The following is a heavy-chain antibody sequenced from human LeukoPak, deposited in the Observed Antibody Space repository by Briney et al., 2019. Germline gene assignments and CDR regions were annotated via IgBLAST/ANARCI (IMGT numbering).Heavy chain of an antibody. D-gene: IGHD6-13*01. CDR2: IYSGGST. Sequence: PGGSLRLSCAASGFTVSSNYMSWVRQAPGKGLEWVSVIYSGGSTYYADSVKGRFTISGDNSKNTLYLQMNSLRAEDTAVYYCAKDWGDSSSWGGDAFDIWGQGTMVTVSS. CDR3: AKDWGDSSSWGGDAFDI. J-gene: IGHJ3*02. CDR1: GFTVSSNY. V-gene: IGHV3-53*05.